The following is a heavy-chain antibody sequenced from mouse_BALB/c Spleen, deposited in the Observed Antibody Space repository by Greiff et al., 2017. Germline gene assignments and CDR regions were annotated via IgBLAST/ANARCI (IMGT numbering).Heavy chain of an antibody. CDR1: GFTFSDYY. J-gene: IGHJ1*01. CDR3: ARDDTTAASDFDV. D-gene: IGHD1-2*01. V-gene: IGHV5-4*02. Sequence: EVQGVESGGGLVKPGGSLKLSCAASGFTFSDYYMYWVRQTPEKRLEWVATISDGGSYTYYPDSVKGRFTISRDNAKNNLYLQMSSLKSEDTAMYYCARDDTTAASDFDVWGEGTTVTVSS. CDR2: ISDGGSYT.